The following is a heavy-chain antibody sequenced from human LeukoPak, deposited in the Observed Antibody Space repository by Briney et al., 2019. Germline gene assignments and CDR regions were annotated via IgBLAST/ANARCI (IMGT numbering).Heavy chain of an antibody. CDR1: GDSITSSAFS. CDR3: AKQGRXXPXXXXVXXAXXDI. CDR2: IFHGGNT. Sequence: SETLSLTCTVSGDSITSSAFSWGWIRQAPGKGLEWIGNIFHGGNTHYNPSLKSRVSISVDRLKNQVSLNLSSVTAADTALYYCAKQGRXXPXXXXVXXAXXDIWGXGTMVTX. V-gene: IGHV4-39*01. J-gene: IGHJ3*02.